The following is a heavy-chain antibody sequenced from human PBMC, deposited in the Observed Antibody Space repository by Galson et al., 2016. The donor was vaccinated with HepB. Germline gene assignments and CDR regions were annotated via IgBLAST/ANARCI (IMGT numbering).Heavy chain of an antibody. D-gene: IGHD3-22*01. Sequence: SLRLSCAASGFTFSSYWMHWVRQAPGKGLVWVSRINSDGSSTSYADSVKGRFTISRDNAKNSLYLQMNSLRAEDTSVYYCARRGYYDSSCYAFDIWGQGTMVTVSS. CDR3: ARRGYYDSSCYAFDI. CDR2: INSDGSST. J-gene: IGHJ3*02. CDR1: GFTFSSYW. V-gene: IGHV3-74*01.